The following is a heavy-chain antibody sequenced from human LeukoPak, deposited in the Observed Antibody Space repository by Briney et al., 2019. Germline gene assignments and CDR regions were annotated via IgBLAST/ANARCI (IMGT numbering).Heavy chain of an antibody. CDR2: IIPIFGTA. J-gene: IGHJ3*02. D-gene: IGHD1-1*01. Sequence: SVKVSCNASGGTFSSYAISWVRQAPGQGLEWMGGIIPIFGTANYAQKFQGRVTITADESTSTAYMELSSLRSEDTAVYYCARRTQGNWNDVAFDIWGQGTMVTVSS. V-gene: IGHV1-69*01. CDR3: ARRTQGNWNDVAFDI. CDR1: GGTFSSYA.